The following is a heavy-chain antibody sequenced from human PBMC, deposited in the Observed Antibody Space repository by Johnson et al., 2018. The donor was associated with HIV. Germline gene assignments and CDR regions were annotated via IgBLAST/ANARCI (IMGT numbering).Heavy chain of an antibody. CDR3: AKEEGRRWEDAFDI. V-gene: IGHV3-30*04. Sequence: QVQLVESGGGVVQPGRSLRLSCAASGFTFSTFPMHWVRQAPGKGLEWMAFISYNEDKKYYADSVKGRFTISRDNSKNILYLQMNSLRAEDTAVYYCAKEEGRRWEDAFDIWGQGTMVTVSS. D-gene: IGHD1-26*01. J-gene: IGHJ3*02. CDR1: GFTFSTFP. CDR2: ISYNEDKK.